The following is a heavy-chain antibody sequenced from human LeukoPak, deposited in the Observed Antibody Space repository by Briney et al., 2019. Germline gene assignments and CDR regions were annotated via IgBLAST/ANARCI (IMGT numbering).Heavy chain of an antibody. Sequence: PSETLSLTCTVSGGSISSYYWSWIRQPAGKGLEWIGRIYTSGSTNYNPSLKSRVTMSVDTSKNQFSLKLSSVTAADTAVYYCARGQTTVTTLENYFDYWGQGTLVTVSS. CDR2: IYTSGST. V-gene: IGHV4-4*07. CDR1: GGSISSYY. CDR3: ARGQTTVTTLENYFDY. D-gene: IGHD4-17*01. J-gene: IGHJ4*02.